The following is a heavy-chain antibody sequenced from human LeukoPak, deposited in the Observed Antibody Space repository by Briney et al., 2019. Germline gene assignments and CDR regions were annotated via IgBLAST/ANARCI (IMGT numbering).Heavy chain of an antibody. V-gene: IGHV3-30*18. CDR3: AKEGGAARPRGYYYYMDV. CDR1: GFTFSSYG. CDR2: IWYGGSNK. J-gene: IGHJ6*03. D-gene: IGHD6-6*01. Sequence: GRSLRLSCAASGFTFSSYGMHWVRQAPGKGLEWVAVIWYGGSNKYYADSVKGRFTISRDNSKNTLYLQMNSLRAEDTAVYNCAKEGGAARPRGYYYYMDVWGKGTTVTVSS.